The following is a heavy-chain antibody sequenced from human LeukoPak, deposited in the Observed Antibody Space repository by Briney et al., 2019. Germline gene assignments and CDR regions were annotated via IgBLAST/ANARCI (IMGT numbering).Heavy chain of an antibody. CDR1: GFTFRSYG. V-gene: IGHV3-30*02. Sequence: GGSLRLSCAASGFTFRSYGMHWVRQAPGKGLVWVAFISYDGSNKYYADSVKGRFTISRYNSKNTLYLQMNSLRAEDTAVYYCAKDKPRGYSGYDYVSPSYYYMDVWGKGTTVTVSS. CDR2: ISYDGSNK. D-gene: IGHD5-12*01. J-gene: IGHJ6*03. CDR3: AKDKPRGYSGYDYVSPSYYYMDV.